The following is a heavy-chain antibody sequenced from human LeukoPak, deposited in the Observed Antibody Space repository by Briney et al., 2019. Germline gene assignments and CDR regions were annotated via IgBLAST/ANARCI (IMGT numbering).Heavy chain of an antibody. D-gene: IGHD3-10*01. CDR3: ARDGMGVIKAFDI. CDR2: IMHDGSEK. Sequence: GGSLRLSCAASGFTFSSYWMSWVRQVPGKGLEWVANIMHDGSEKYFVDSVKGRFTISRDNAKNSMYLQMNSLRAEETAVYYCARDGMGVIKAFDIWGQGTMVTVSS. V-gene: IGHV3-7*05. CDR1: GFTFSSYW. J-gene: IGHJ3*02.